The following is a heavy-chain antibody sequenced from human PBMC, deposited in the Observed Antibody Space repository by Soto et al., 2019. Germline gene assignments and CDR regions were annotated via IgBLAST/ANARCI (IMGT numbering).Heavy chain of an antibody. CDR2: ISAYNGNT. D-gene: IGHD6-13*01. CDR1: GYTFTSYG. CDR3: ARRIAAAGTRWFDP. V-gene: IGHV1-18*04. J-gene: IGHJ5*02. Sequence: ASVKVSCKASGYTFTSYGISWVRRAPGQGLEWMGWISAYNGNTNYAQKLQGGVTMTTDTSTSTAYMELRSLRSDDTAVYYCARRIAAAGTRWFDPWGQGTLVTVSS.